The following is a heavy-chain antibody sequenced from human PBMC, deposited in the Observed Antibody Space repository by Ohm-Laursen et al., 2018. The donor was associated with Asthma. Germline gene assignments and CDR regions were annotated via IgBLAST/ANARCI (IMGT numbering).Heavy chain of an antibody. V-gene: IGHV4-31*03. CDR3: ARGVYSLFDY. J-gene: IGHJ4*02. CDR2: IYYSGST. CDR1: GGSISSGGYY. D-gene: IGHD5-18*01. Sequence: TLSLTCTVSGGSISSGGYYWSWIRQHPGRGLEWIGYIYYSGSTYYNPSLKSRVTISVDTSKNQFSLKLSSVTAADTAVYYCARGVYSLFDYWGQGTLVTVSS.